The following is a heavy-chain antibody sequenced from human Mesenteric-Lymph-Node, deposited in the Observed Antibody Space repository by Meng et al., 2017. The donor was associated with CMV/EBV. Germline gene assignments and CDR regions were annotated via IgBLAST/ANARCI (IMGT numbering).Heavy chain of an antibody. CDR2: INPNSGGT. CDR3: AREIRAYGMDV. V-gene: IGHV1-2*02. Sequence: ASVKVSCKASGYTFTGYYMHWVRQAPGQGLEWMGWINPNSGGTNYAQKFQGRVTITTDESTSTAYMELSSLRSEDTAVYYCAREIRAYGMDVWGQGTTVTVSS. J-gene: IGHJ6*02. CDR1: GYTFTGYY. D-gene: IGHD3-10*01.